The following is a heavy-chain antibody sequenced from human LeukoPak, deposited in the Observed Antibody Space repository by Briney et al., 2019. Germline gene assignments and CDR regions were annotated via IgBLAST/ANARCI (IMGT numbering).Heavy chain of an antibody. CDR3: ARAGYYDFWSGSTGWFDP. CDR2: IYYSGST. Sequence: SETLSLTCTVSGGSISSYYWSWIRQPPGKGLEWIGYIYYSGSTNYNPSLKSRVTISVDTSKNQFSLKLSSVTAADTAVYYCARAGYYDFWSGSTGWFDPWGQGTLVTVPS. D-gene: IGHD3-3*01. V-gene: IGHV4-59*01. J-gene: IGHJ5*02. CDR1: GGSISSYY.